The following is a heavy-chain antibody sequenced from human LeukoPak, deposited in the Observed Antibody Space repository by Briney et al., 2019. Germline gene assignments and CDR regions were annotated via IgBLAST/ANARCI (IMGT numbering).Heavy chain of an antibody. CDR2: IKQDGSEK. CDR1: GFTLSSYW. D-gene: IGHD1-26*01. J-gene: IGHJ4*02. CDR3: ARCRGHTTDY. V-gene: IGHV3-7*01. Sequence: PGGSLRLSCAASGFTLSSYWMSWVRQAPGKGLEWVANIKQDGSEKYYVDSVKGRFTTSRDNAKNSLYLQMNSLRAEDTAVYYCARCRGHTTDYWGQGILVTVSS.